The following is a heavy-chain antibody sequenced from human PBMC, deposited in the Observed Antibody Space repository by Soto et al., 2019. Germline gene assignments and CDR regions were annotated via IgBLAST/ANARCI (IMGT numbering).Heavy chain of an antibody. J-gene: IGHJ4*02. V-gene: IGHV3-53*04. CDR1: GFTVSSNY. Sequence: EVQLVESGGGLVQPGGSLRLSCAASGFTVSSNYMSWVRQAPGEGLEWVSVIYSGGSTYYADSVKGRFTISRHNSKNTLYLQMNSLRAEDTAVYYCARVKRFLEFDYWGQGTLVTVSS. CDR3: ARVKRFLEFDY. D-gene: IGHD3-3*01. CDR2: IYSGGST.